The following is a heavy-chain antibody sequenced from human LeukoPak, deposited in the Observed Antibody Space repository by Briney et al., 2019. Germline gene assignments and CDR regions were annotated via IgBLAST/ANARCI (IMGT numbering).Heavy chain of an antibody. Sequence: PSETLSLTCTVSGGSISSGAYYWSWIRQHPGKGLEWIGYIYYTGSTDSNPSLKSRVTISVDTSKNQFSLKLSSVTAADTAVYHCAGIRGDYYFDYWGQGTLVTVSS. V-gene: IGHV4-31*03. CDR1: GGSISSGAYY. CDR3: AGIRGDYYFDY. CDR2: IYYTGST. J-gene: IGHJ4*02. D-gene: IGHD3-16*01.